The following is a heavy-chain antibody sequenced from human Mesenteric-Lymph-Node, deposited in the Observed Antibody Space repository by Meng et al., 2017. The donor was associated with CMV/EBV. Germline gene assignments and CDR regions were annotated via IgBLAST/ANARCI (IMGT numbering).Heavy chain of an antibody. Sequence: CAASGFTFSNYAMSWVRRAPGKGLEWVSSISSSGGSTYYADSVKGRFTISRDSSKNTLYLQMNSLRAEDTALYYCAKDQLTVPRQPDYWGQGTLVTVSS. CDR3: AKDQLTVPRQPDY. CDR2: ISSSGGST. D-gene: IGHD4-17*01. V-gene: IGHV3-23*01. CDR1: GFTFSNYA. J-gene: IGHJ4*02.